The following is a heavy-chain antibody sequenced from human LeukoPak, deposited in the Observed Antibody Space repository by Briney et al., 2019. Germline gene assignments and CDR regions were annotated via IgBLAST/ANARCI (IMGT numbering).Heavy chain of an antibody. D-gene: IGHD5-12*01. J-gene: IGHJ4*02. CDR1: GGSFSGSY. CDR3: ARQGEYSGYQGFDY. V-gene: IGHV4-34*01. CDR2: INHSGST. Sequence: PAETLSLTCALYGGSFSGSYWGWIRHPPGKGLGWIAEINHSGSTNYNPSLKSGVTISVDTSKNQFSLKLSSVTAADTAVYYCARQGEYSGYQGFDYWGQGTLVTVSS.